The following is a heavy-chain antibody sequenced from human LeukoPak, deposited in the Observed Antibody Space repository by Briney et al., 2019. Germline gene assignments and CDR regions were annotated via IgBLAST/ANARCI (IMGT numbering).Heavy chain of an antibody. Sequence: GGSLRLSCAVSGFTFSSNWMHWVRQPPGKGLVWVSRINSDGTTTAYADSVKGRFTISRDNAKNTLDLHMNSLRAEDTAVYYCVRGAGFQGNAMDVWGQGTTVTVSS. CDR1: GFTFSSNW. CDR3: VRGAGFQGNAMDV. CDR2: INSDGTTT. D-gene: IGHD2-21*01. V-gene: IGHV3-74*01. J-gene: IGHJ6*02.